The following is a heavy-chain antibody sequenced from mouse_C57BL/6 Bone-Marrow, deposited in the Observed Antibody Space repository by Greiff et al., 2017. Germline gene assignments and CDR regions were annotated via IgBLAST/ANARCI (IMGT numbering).Heavy chain of an antibody. J-gene: IGHJ1*03. CDR3: ASGGNNVYFDV. D-gene: IGHD2-1*01. V-gene: IGHV1-59*01. CDR2: IDPDDSYT. CDR1: GYTFTGYC. Sequence: VKLQQSGAELVRPGTSVKLSCKASGYTFTGYCMYWVKQRPGQGLEWIGVIDPDDSYTNYNQKFKGKATLPVDNSSSTAYMQLSSLTSEDSSVYYCASGGNNVYFDVWGTGTTVTVSS.